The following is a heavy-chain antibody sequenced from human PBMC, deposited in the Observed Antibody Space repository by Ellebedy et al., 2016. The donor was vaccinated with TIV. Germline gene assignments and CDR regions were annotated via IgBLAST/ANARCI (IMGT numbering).Heavy chain of an antibody. J-gene: IGHJ4*02. CDR2: ISGGGGAT. CDR1: GFTFSSSE. CDR3: AKEAYCGDDCYVFDH. D-gene: IGHD2-21*02. Sequence: GGSLRLSCAASGFTFSSSEMNWVRQAPEKGLEWVSVISGGGGATYYADSVKGRFSLSRDNSKNTLYLQMNSLRVEDTAVYYCAKEAYCGDDCYVFDHWGQGTLVSVSS. V-gene: IGHV3-23*01.